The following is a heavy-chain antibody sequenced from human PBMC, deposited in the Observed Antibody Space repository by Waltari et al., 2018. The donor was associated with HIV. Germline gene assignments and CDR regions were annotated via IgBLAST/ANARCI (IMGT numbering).Heavy chain of an antibody. Sequence: QLQLQESGPGLLKPSETLSLSCTVSGGSINSRSFYWSWIRQPPGKGLEWIGNIHDTGSTYYNPSLKSRVTLSVDTSKNQLSLRLSSVTAADTAVYYCARLDILTGFPQYYFDYWGQGTLVTVSS. D-gene: IGHD3-9*01. CDR1: GGSINSRSFY. V-gene: IGHV4-39*01. CDR3: ARLDILTGFPQYYFDY. J-gene: IGHJ4*02. CDR2: IHDTGST.